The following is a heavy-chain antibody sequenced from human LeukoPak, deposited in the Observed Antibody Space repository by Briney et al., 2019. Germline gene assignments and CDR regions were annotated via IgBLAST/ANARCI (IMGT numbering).Heavy chain of an antibody. CDR3: ARAQTGSYSSPFDY. V-gene: IGHV4-30-4*01. CDR1: GGSISSGDYY. Sequence: MSSQTLSLTCTVSGGSISSGDYYWSWIRQPPGKGLEWIGYIYYSGSTYYNPSLKSRVTISVDTSKNQFSLKLSSVTAADTAVYHCARAQTGSYSSPFDYWGQGTLVTVSS. J-gene: IGHJ4*02. D-gene: IGHD3-10*01. CDR2: IYYSGST.